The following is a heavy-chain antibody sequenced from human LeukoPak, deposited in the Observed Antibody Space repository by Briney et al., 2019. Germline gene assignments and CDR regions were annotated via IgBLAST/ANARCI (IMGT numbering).Heavy chain of an antibody. D-gene: IGHD3-22*01. J-gene: IGHJ3*02. CDR1: GFTFSTYG. V-gene: IGHV3-33*06. Sequence: GGSLRLSCAASGFTFSTYGMHWVRQAPGKGLEWVAVIWYDGSNNYYADSVKGRFTISRDNSKNTLYLQVNSLRAEDTAVYYCAKDLYYDSSELFIWGQGTMVTVSS. CDR2: IWYDGSNN. CDR3: AKDLYYDSSELFI.